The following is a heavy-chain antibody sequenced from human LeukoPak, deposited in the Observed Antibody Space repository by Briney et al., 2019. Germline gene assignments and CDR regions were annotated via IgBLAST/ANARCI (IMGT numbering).Heavy chain of an antibody. D-gene: IGHD3-22*01. Sequence: PGGSLRLSCAASGFTFSNAWMSWVRQAPGKGLEWVGRIKSKTDGGTTDYAAPVKGRFTISRDDSKNTLYLQMNSLKTENTAVYYCTTEVRFYDSTGYYSDWGQGTLVTVSS. CDR1: GFTFSNAW. CDR3: TTEVRFYDSTGYYSD. V-gene: IGHV3-15*01. CDR2: IKSKTDGGTT. J-gene: IGHJ4*02.